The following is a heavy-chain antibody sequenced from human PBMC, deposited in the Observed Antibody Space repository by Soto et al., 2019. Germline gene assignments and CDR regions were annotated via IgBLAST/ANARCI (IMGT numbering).Heavy chain of an antibody. D-gene: IGHD3-16*02. V-gene: IGHV1-3*01. CDR1: GYTFTSYA. CDR2: INAGNGNT. CDR3: ATSPIMITFGGVIVLDY. Sequence: ASVKVSCKASGYTFTSYAMHWVRQAPGQRLEWMGWINAGNGNTKYSQKFQGRVTMTEDTSTDTAYMELSSLRSEDTAVYYCATSPIMITFGGVIVLDYWGQGTLVTVSS. J-gene: IGHJ4*02.